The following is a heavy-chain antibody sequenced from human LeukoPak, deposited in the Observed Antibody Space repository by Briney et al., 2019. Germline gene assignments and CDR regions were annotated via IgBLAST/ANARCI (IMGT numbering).Heavy chain of an antibody. CDR2: ISGSGGST. V-gene: IGHV3-23*01. Sequence: PGGSLRLSCAASGFTFSSYAMSWVRQAPGKGMEWVSDISGSGGSTYYADSVKGRFTISRDNSKNTLYLQMNSLRAEDTAVYYCAKVAGEWLEPDFDYWGQGTLVTVSS. D-gene: IGHD3-16*01. CDR1: GFTFSSYA. CDR3: AKVAGEWLEPDFDY. J-gene: IGHJ4*02.